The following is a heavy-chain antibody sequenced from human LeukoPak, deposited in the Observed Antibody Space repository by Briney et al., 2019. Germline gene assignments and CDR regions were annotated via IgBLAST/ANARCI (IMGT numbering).Heavy chain of an antibody. J-gene: IGHJ4*02. D-gene: IGHD3-3*01. CDR1: GFTFSHYA. CDR3: ARDRNTDFWSGYYTNYFDY. CDR2: ISSNAANK. Sequence: GGSLRLSCAASGFTFSHYAIHWVRQAPGKGLEWVSLISSNAANKYYAESVKGRFTISRDNAKNSLYLQMNSLRAEDTAVYYCARDRNTDFWSGYYTNYFDYWGQGTLVTVSS. V-gene: IGHV3-30*04.